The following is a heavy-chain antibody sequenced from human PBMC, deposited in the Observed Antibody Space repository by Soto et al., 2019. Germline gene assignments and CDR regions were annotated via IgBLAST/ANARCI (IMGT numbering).Heavy chain of an antibody. CDR1: GFTFSTYA. Sequence: PGGSLRLSCAASGFTFSTYAMHWVRQAPGKGLEWVAVISYDGSNKYYADLVQGRFTISRDNSKNTLYLQMNSLRDKDTAVYYCAKLDSGWYFEHWGQGTLVTVSS. CDR3: AKLDSGWYFEH. V-gene: IGHV3-30*18. D-gene: IGHD6-19*01. J-gene: IGHJ4*02. CDR2: ISYDGSNK.